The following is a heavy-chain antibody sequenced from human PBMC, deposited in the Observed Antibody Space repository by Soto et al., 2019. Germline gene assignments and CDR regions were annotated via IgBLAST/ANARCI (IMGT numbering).Heavy chain of an antibody. CDR2: ISYDGSNK. CDR3: ARDGYSSSWYFNYYYGMDV. Sequence: PGGSLRLSCAASGFTFSSYAMHWVRQAPGKGLEWVAVISYDGSNKYYAGSVKGRFTISRDNSKNTLYLQMNSLRAEDTAVYYCARDGYSSSWYFNYYYGMDVWGQGTTVTVSS. D-gene: IGHD6-13*01. V-gene: IGHV3-30-3*01. CDR1: GFTFSSYA. J-gene: IGHJ6*02.